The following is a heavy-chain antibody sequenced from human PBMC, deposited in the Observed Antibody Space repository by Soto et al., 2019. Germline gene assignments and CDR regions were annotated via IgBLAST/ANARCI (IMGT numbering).Heavy chain of an antibody. CDR2: ISAYNGNT. D-gene: IGHD3-10*01. CDR3: ATYPTLLWFGEDDPGVDAFDI. V-gene: IGHV1-18*01. CDR1: GYTFTSYG. Sequence: ASVKVYCKASGYTFTSYGVSWVRQAPGQGLEWMGWISAYNGNTNYAQKLQGRVTMTTDTSTSTAYMELRSLRSDDTAVYYCATYPTLLWFGEDDPGVDAFDIWGQGTMVTVSS. J-gene: IGHJ3*02.